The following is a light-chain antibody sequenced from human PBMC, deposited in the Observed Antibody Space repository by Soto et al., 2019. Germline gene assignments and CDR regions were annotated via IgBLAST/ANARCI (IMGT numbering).Light chain of an antibody. CDR1: RSDIGDSNC. CDR2: EVN. CDR3: ASFRSGTILV. V-gene: IGLV2-14*01. Sequence: VLTQPASVSGSPGQSVTISCTGPRSDIGDSNCISWYQHSPGKAPRLLIYEVNNRPSGVSRRFSGSKAGNTASLTISGLLDDDEADYFCASFRSGTILVFGSGTKAPS. J-gene: IGLJ1*01.